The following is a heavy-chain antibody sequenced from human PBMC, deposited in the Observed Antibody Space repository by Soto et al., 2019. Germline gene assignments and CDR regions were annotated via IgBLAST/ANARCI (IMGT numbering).Heavy chain of an antibody. Sequence: GSLRLSCAASGFTFSSYSMNWVRQAPGKGLEWVSSISSSSSYIYYADSVKGRFTISRDNAKNSLYLQMNSLRAEDTAVYYCARVRYYGSGSYWNYYYYGMDVWGQGTTVTVSS. CDR2: ISSSSSYI. CDR1: GFTFSSYS. V-gene: IGHV3-21*01. J-gene: IGHJ6*02. D-gene: IGHD3-10*01. CDR3: ARVRYYGSGSYWNYYYYGMDV.